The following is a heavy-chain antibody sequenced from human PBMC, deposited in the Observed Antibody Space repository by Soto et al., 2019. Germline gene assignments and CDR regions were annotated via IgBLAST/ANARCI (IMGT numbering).Heavy chain of an antibody. CDR3: ARDKITGLFDY. D-gene: IGHD2-8*02. CDR1: GGSFIGYY. Sequence: SEPLSLTCAVDGGSFIGYYWTWIRQTPGTGLEWIGEINHSGSTNYNPSLKSRVTISVDTSKNQFSLKLTSVTAADTAVYYCARDKITGLFDYWGQGTLVTVSS. J-gene: IGHJ4*02. CDR2: INHSGST. V-gene: IGHV4-34*01.